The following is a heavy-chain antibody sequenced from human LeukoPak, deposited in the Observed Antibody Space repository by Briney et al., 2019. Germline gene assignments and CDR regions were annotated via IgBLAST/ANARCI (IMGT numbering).Heavy chain of an antibody. Sequence: SETLSLTCTVSGGSISSHYWSWIRQPAGKGLEWIGRIYTSGSTNYNPSLKSRVTMSVDTSKNQFSLKLSSVTAADTAVYYCARGRAARMTRGLDWFDPWGQGTLVTVSS. J-gene: IGHJ5*02. V-gene: IGHV4-4*07. CDR1: GGSISSHY. D-gene: IGHD4-11*01. CDR3: ARGRAARMTRGLDWFDP. CDR2: IYTSGST.